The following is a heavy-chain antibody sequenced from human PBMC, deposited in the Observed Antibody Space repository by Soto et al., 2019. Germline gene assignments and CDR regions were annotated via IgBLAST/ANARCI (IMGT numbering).Heavy chain of an antibody. D-gene: IGHD6-25*01. CDR2: ISGSGGST. J-gene: IGHJ6*02. V-gene: IGHV3-23*01. Sequence: GGSLRLSCAASGFTFSSYAMSWVRQAPGKGLEWVSAISGSGGSTYYADSVKGRFTISRDNSKNTLYLQMNSLRAEDTAVYYCAKNQVRLPDYGMDVWGQGTTVTVSS. CDR3: AKNQVRLPDYGMDV. CDR1: GFTFSSYA.